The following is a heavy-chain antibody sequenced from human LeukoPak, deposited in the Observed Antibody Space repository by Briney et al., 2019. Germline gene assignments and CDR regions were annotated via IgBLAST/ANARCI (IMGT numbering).Heavy chain of an antibody. CDR2: IRNDGSNH. J-gene: IGHJ4*02. V-gene: IGHV3-30*02. CDR1: GFTFSHHG. D-gene: IGHD3-22*01. Sequence: GGSLRLSCAASGFTFSHHGMHWVRQAPGKGLEWVAFIRNDGSNHYYADSVKGRFTISRDNSKNNVYLQMYSLRVEDTSIYYCAKLVATDYYDSSGPDYWGQGTLVTVSS. CDR3: AKLVATDYYDSSGPDY.